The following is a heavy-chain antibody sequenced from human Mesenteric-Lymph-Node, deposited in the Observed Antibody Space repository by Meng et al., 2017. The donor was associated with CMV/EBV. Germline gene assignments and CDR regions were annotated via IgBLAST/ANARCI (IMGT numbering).Heavy chain of an antibody. J-gene: IGHJ4*02. Sequence: GESLKISCTASGFSFSDYGMHWVRQAPGKGLEWVAFIRYDGSSKHYADSVKGRFTISRDNAKNTLYLQMNSLRAEDTAVYYCARVYYYDSSGYFPFDYWGQGTLVTVSS. V-gene: IGHV3-30*02. CDR3: ARVYYYDSSGYFPFDY. CDR2: IRYDGSSK. CDR1: GFSFSDYG. D-gene: IGHD3-22*01.